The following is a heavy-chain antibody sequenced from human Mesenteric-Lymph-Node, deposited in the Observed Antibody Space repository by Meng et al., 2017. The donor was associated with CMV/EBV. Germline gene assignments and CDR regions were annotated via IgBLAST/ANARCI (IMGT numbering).Heavy chain of an antibody. V-gene: IGHV1-18*04. Sequence: TFTSYGIRWVRQAPGQGLELLGWISAHTGDTNYAQNIQGRVTMTTDTSASTAYMELRSLRSDDTAVYYCARADAGDYVWGSNRALDYWGQGTLVTVSS. CDR2: ISAHTGDT. D-gene: IGHD3-16*01. CDR3: ARADAGDYVWGSNRALDY. J-gene: IGHJ4*02. CDR1: TFTSYG.